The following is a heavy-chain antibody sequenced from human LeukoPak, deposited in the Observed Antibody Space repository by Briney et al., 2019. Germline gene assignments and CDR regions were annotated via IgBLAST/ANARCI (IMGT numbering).Heavy chain of an antibody. CDR3: AGDSGERGSGSYLIAY. Sequence: GASVKVSCKASGYTFTAYYMHWVRQAPGQGLEWMGWINPNSGGTNYAQKFQGRVTMTRDTSISTAYMELSRLRSDDTAVYYCAGDSGERGSGSYLIAYWGQGTLVTVSS. V-gene: IGHV1-2*02. D-gene: IGHD3-10*01. CDR2: INPNSGGT. J-gene: IGHJ4*02. CDR1: GYTFTAYY.